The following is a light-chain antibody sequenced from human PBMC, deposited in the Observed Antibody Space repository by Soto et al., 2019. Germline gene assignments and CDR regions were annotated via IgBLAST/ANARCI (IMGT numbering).Light chain of an antibody. CDR2: AAS. J-gene: IGKJ5*01. Sequence: DIQMTQSPSSVSASEGDRVTITCRASQDISSWLAWYQQKPGKAPKIMIYAASSLQGGVPSRFSGSGSGTEFTLTISSLQPEDFATYYCQQASSFPPTFGQGTRLDIK. CDR1: QDISSW. CDR3: QQASSFPPT. V-gene: IGKV1-12*01.